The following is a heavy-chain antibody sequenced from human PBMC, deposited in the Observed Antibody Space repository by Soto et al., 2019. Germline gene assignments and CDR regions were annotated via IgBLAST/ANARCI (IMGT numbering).Heavy chain of an antibody. CDR3: ARDEGAAAFDP. CDR1: GGSISSYY. CDR2: IYYSGST. J-gene: IGHJ5*02. V-gene: IGHV4-59*01. Sequence: QVQLQESGPGLVKPSETLSLTCTVSGGSISSYYWSWIRQPPGKGLEWIGYIYYSGSTNYNPSLRSRVTMSVDTAKNQFSLKLSSVTAADTAVYYCARDEGAAAFDPWGQGTLVTVSP. D-gene: IGHD6-13*01.